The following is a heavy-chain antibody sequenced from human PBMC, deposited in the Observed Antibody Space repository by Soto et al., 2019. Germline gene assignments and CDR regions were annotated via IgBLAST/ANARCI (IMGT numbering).Heavy chain of an antibody. CDR2: ISHTGST. D-gene: IGHD3-10*01. CDR1: GNSISSYY. J-gene: IGHJ5*02. CDR3: ARAVTPYFGTWFDP. V-gene: IGHV4-59*04. Sequence: PSATLSLTCTLSGNSISSYYWSWIRQPPGKGLEWIGSISHTGSTSYNPSLKSRVSMSVDKSKNQFSLKLSSVTAADMAVYYCARAVTPYFGTWFDPWGQGTLVNVSS.